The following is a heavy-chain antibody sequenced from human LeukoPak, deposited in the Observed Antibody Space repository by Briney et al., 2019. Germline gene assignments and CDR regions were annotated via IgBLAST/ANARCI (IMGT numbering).Heavy chain of an antibody. D-gene: IGHD2-2*01. Sequence: SETLSLTCTVSGGSITTYYWSWIRQPPGNGLEWIGDFSFSENVDYNPSLKSRVTISMGTPKNQFSLKLGSVTAADTAVYYCARRRTTGLSGYLDVWGKGTTVTVSS. V-gene: IGHV4-59*08. CDR3: ARRRTTGLSGYLDV. CDR1: GGSITTYY. CDR2: FSFSENV. J-gene: IGHJ6*03.